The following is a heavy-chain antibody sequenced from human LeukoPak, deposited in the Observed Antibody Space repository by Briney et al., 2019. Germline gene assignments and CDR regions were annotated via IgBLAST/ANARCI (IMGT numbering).Heavy chain of an antibody. D-gene: IGHD4-17*01. CDR3: ARDLHYGGYEDY. CDR2: ISAYNGNT. CDR1: GYTFTSYG. Sequence: ASVEVSCKASGYTFTSYGISWVRQAPGQGLEWMGWISAYNGNTNYAQKLQGRVTMTTDTSTSTAYMELRSLRSDDTAVYYCARDLHYGGYEDYWGQGTLVTVSS. V-gene: IGHV1-18*01. J-gene: IGHJ4*02.